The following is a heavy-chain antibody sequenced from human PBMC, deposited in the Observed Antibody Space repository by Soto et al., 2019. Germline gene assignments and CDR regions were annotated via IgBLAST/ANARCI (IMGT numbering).Heavy chain of an antibody. D-gene: IGHD3-22*01. CDR1: GGSFSGYY. CDR3: ARGAHYYDSSGYYWGYYYYYGTDV. CDR2: INHSGST. Sequence: SETLSLTCAVYGGSFSGYYWSWIRQPPGKGLEWIGEINHSGSTNYNPSLKSRVTISVDTSKNQFSLKLSSVTAADMAVYYCARGAHYYDSSGYYWGYYYYYGTDVWGQGTTVTVSS. J-gene: IGHJ6*02. V-gene: IGHV4-34*01.